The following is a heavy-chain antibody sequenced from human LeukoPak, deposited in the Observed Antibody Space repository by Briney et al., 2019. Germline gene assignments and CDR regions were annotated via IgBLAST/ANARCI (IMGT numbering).Heavy chain of an antibody. Sequence: GGSLRLSCATSGFTFSSYAMYWVRQAPGKGLEWVAFIWYDGSNKNYADSVKGRFNISSENSKYTLDLQMNSLRVEDTAVYYFAKDEGVGSWGNTWGLIYWGQGSLVTVSS. CDR2: IWYDGSNK. D-gene: IGHD6-6*01. V-gene: IGHV3-33*03. J-gene: IGHJ4*02. CDR3: AKDEGVGSWGNTWGLIY. CDR1: GFTFSSYA.